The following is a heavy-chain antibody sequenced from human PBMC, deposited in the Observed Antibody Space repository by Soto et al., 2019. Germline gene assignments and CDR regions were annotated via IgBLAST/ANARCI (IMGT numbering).Heavy chain of an antibody. Sequence: EVQLVESGGGLVKPGGSLRLSCAASGFTFSDYSMNWVRQGPGKGLEWVSSISSRSSYIYHADSVKGRFTISRDNAKNSLFLQMNSLGAEDTAVYYCARGDYGDYTFDFSGQGTLVTVSS. CDR2: ISSRSSYI. CDR1: GFTFSDYS. J-gene: IGHJ4*02. V-gene: IGHV3-21*01. CDR3: ARGDYGDYTFDF. D-gene: IGHD4-17*01.